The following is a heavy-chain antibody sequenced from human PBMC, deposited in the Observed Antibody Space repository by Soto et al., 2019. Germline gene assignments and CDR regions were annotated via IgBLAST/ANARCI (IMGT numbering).Heavy chain of an antibody. D-gene: IGHD6-25*01. CDR2: ISWNSGDT. V-gene: IGHV3-9*01. CDR3: AKDRIAARGFAFDY. CDR1: GFNFDDYA. Sequence: PGGSLRLSCAASGFNFDDYAMHWVRQAPGKGLEWVSGISWNSGDTDYVDSVKGRFTISGDNAKNSLYLQMNSLRPEDTAFYYCAKDRIAARGFAFDYWGQGTLVTVSS. J-gene: IGHJ4*02.